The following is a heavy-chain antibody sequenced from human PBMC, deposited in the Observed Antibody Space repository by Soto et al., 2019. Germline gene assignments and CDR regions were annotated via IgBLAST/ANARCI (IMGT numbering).Heavy chain of an antibody. Sequence: EVQLVESGGGLVKPGGSLRLSCAASGFTFSSYSMNWVRQAPGKGLEWVSSISSSSSYIYYADSVKGRFTISRDNAKNSLYLQMNSLRAEDTAVYYCASSHYDILTHPFDYWGQGTLVTVSS. V-gene: IGHV3-21*01. CDR1: GFTFSSYS. J-gene: IGHJ4*02. D-gene: IGHD3-9*01. CDR3: ASSHYDILTHPFDY. CDR2: ISSSSSYI.